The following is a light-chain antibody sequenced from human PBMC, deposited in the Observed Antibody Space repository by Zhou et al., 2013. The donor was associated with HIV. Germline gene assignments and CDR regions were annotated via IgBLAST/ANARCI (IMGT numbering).Light chain of an antibody. CDR3: QQYNSYWT. CDR2: GAS. CDR1: QPVSTY. Sequence: ATRISQSPSSLSASTGDRVTISCRASQPVSTYLAWYQQKPGKAPKLLIYGASTLHNGVPSRFSGSGSGTDFTLTISSLQPDDFATYYCQQYNSYWTFGQGTKVEI. V-gene: IGKV1-8*01. J-gene: IGKJ1*01.